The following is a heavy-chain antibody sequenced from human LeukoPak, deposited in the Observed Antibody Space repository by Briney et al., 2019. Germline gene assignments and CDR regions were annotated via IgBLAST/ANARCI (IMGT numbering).Heavy chain of an antibody. V-gene: IGHV1-18*01. CDR2: INTYNGNT. Sequence: GASVKVSCKASGYTFTNYGITWMRQAPGQGLEWMGWINTYNGNTNYAQKLQGRVTITTDTSTSTAYMELRSLRSDDTAVFYCARDLVDGGGAPGACWGQGALVTVSS. CDR3: ARDLVDGGGAPGAC. J-gene: IGHJ4*02. CDR1: GYTFTNYG. D-gene: IGHD1-26*01.